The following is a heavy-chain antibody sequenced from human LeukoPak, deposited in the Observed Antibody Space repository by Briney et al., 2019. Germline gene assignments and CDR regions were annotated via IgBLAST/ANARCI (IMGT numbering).Heavy chain of an antibody. Sequence: VASVKVSCKASGGTFSSYAISWVRQAPGQGPEWMGWINPSSGDTNSAQKFQGRVTMTRDTSISTAYMEMSRLRSDDTAVYYCARVRGSGCLDFWGQGTLVTVSS. CDR3: ARVRGSGCLDF. CDR1: GGTFSSYA. D-gene: IGHD6-19*01. CDR2: INPSSGDT. V-gene: IGHV1-2*02. J-gene: IGHJ4*02.